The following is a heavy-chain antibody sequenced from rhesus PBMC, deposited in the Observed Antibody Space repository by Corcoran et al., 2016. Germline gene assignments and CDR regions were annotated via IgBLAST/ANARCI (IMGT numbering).Heavy chain of an antibody. Sequence: QVTLKESGPALVKPTQTLTLTCTFSGFSLTTSGMGVGWIRQPPGKALEWLALIYWDDDKRYSTSLKSRLTISKDTSNNQVVLTMTNMDPVDTATYYCARKRQLGTFFDYWGQGVLVTVSS. CDR1: GFSLTTSGMG. J-gene: IGHJ4*01. CDR2: IYWDDDK. D-gene: IGHD6-25*01. CDR3: ARKRQLGTFFDY. V-gene: IGHV2-174*01.